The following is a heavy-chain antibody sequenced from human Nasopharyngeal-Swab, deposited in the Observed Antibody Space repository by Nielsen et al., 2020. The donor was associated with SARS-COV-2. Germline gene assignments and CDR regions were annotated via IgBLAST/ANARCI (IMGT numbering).Heavy chain of an antibody. CDR1: GFSFRSYL. CDR2: INQGGSER. D-gene: IGHD2-15*01. CDR3: ARGTGVYCSGGSCYPGAFDY. Sequence: GGSLRLSCTASGFSFRSYLMSWVRQTPGKGLEWVANINQGGSERDYVDSVKGRFTISRGNAENSLYPQMNSLRAEDTAVYYCARGTGVYCSGGSCYPGAFDYWGQGTLVTVSS. V-gene: IGHV3-7*01. J-gene: IGHJ4*02.